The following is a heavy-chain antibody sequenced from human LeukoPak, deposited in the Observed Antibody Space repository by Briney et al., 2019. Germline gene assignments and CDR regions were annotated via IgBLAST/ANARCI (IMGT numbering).Heavy chain of an antibody. V-gene: IGHV3-7*05. CDR3: TRGAGSADY. CDR1: GFTFSNYW. Sequence: GGSLRLSCAASGFTFSNYWMSWVRQAPGKGLEWVASIKQDGSDKYYVDSVKGRFTFSRGNAKNSLYLQMNRLRAEDTAVYYCTRGAGSADYWGQGTLVTVSS. D-gene: IGHD1-26*01. J-gene: IGHJ4*02. CDR2: IKQDGSDK.